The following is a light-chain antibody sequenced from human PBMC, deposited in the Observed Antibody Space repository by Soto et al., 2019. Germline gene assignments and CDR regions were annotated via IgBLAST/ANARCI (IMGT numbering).Light chain of an antibody. CDR1: QDIRTS. V-gene: IGKV1-33*01. CDR3: QHYNNLPPFT. J-gene: IGKJ3*01. Sequence: DIQMTQSPSSLSASVGARVSITCQASQDIRTSLSWFQHKPGRAPKLLIYGASYLETGVPSRFRGSGSATDFTFTITSLQPEDIATYYCQHYNNLPPFTFGPGTIVEIK. CDR2: GAS.